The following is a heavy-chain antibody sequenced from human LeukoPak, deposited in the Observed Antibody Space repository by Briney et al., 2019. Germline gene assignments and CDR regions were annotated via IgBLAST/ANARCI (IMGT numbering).Heavy chain of an antibody. J-gene: IGHJ6*03. Sequence: GGSLRLSCAASGFTFSSYEVNWVRQAPGKGLEWVSYISSSGSTIYYADSVKGRFTISRDNAKNSLYLQMNSLRAEDTAVYYCARDNGGYYGSGSYYRYYYYYMDVWGKGTTVTVSS. CDR2: ISSSGSTI. CDR1: GFTFSSYE. V-gene: IGHV3-48*03. D-gene: IGHD3-10*01. CDR3: ARDNGGYYGSGSYYRYYYYYMDV.